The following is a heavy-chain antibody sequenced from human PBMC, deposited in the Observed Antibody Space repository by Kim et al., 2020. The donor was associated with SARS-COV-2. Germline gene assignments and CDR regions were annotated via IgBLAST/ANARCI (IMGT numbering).Heavy chain of an antibody. CDR1: GYTFTSYY. V-gene: IGHV1-46*01. D-gene: IGHD5-18*01. CDR2: INPSGGST. Sequence: ASVKVSCKASGYTFTSYYMHWVRQAPGQGLEWMGIINPSGGSTSYAQKFQGRVTMTRDTSTSTVYMELSSLRSEDTAVYYCARTYRGYSYGLDFDYWGQGTLVTVSS. CDR3: ARTYRGYSYGLDFDY. J-gene: IGHJ4*02.